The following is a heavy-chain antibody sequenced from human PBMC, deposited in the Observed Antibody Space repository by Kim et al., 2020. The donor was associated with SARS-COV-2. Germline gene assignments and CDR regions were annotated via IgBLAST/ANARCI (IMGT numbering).Heavy chain of an antibody. CDR2: ISGSGGST. Sequence: GGSLRLSCAASGFTFSSYAMSWVRQAPGKGLEWVSAISGSGGSTYYADSVKGRFTISRDNSKNTLYLQMNSLRAEDTAVYYCAKDGPYCSSTSCLGGEGYYYYYYMDVWGKGTTVTVSS. D-gene: IGHD2-2*01. CDR1: GFTFSSYA. J-gene: IGHJ6*03. V-gene: IGHV3-23*01. CDR3: AKDGPYCSSTSCLGGEGYYYYYYMDV.